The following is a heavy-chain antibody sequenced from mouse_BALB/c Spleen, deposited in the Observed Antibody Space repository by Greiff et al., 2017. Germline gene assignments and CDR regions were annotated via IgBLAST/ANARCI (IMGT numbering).Heavy chain of an antibody. V-gene: IGHV3-2*02. Sequence: EVKLVESGPGLVKPSQSLSLTCTVTGYSITSDYAWNWIRQFPGNKLEWMGYISYSGSTSYNPSLKSRISITRDTSKNQFFLQLNSVTTEDTATYYCARYGYDGYAMDYWGQGTSVTVSS. CDR3: ARYGYDGYAMDY. CDR2: ISYSGST. D-gene: IGHD2-2*01. J-gene: IGHJ4*01. CDR1: GYSITSDYA.